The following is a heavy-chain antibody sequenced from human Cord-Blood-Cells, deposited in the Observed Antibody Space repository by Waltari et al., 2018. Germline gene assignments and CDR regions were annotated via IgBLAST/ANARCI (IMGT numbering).Heavy chain of an antibody. J-gene: IGHJ4*02. V-gene: IGHV3-30*18. CDR1: GFTFSSYG. Sequence: QVQLVESGGGVVKPGRSLRLSCAASGFTFSSYGMHWVRQAPGKGLEWVDVISYDGSNKYDAASVKGRFTITRDNSKNTLYLQMNSLIAVDTAGYYCAKGAAAALHWGQGTLVTVSS. CDR2: ISYDGSNK. CDR3: AKGAAAALH. D-gene: IGHD6-13*01.